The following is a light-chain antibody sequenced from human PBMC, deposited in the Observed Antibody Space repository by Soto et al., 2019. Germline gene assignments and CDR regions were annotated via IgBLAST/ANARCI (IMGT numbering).Light chain of an antibody. V-gene: IGKV1-9*01. CDR2: AAS. CDR1: QGISNY. Sequence: DIPLTQSPSFLSASVGDRVTITCRASQGISNYLAWYQQKPGKAPNLLIYAASTLQNGVPSRFSGSGSGTEFTLIISSLQPEDFATYSCQQFHSFPSTFGQGTRLEIK. CDR3: QQFHSFPST. J-gene: IGKJ5*01.